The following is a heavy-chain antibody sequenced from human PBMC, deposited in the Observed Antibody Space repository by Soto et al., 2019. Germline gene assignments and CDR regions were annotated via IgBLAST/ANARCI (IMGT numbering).Heavy chain of an antibody. D-gene: IGHD4-17*01. V-gene: IGHV1-46*01. CDR3: ASALWTVAVSTPDSLAI. Sequence: ASVKVSCKASGYTLTNYYIKWGRQAPGQGLEWMGVINPEIGVTNYPQKFQGRVRMTRDTSTSTVHMELSSLRSEDTAVYYCASALWTVAVSTPDSLAIWGQGTMVT. CDR1: GYTLTNYY. J-gene: IGHJ3*02. CDR2: INPEIGVT.